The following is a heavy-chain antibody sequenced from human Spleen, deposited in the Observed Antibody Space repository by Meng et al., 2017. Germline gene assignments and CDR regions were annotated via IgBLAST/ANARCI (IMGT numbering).Heavy chain of an antibody. Sequence: GPARRQLQRRLVLTRLSAVAPFSSGVYYWGWIRQPRGGILQSTGMILTRMNTNYNPGLNSRITLSEDTSRIQFSMKLTSVTASDTSVYYCARGVYYCDSSVSFRTLFDPWGPGTLVTVSS. CDR3: ARGVYYCDSSVSFRTLFDP. V-gene: IGHV4-61*02. D-gene: IGHD3-22*01. CDR2: ILTRMNT. CDR1: VAPFSSGVYY. J-gene: IGHJ5*02.